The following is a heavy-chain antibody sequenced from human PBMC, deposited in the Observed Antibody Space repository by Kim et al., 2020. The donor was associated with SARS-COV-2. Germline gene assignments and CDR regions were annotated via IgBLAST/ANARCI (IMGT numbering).Heavy chain of an antibody. V-gene: IGHV3-11*05. CDR3: ARASIAVASTDFYFDY. Sequence: VKGRFTISRDNAKNSRYLQMNSLRAEDTAVYYCARASIAVASTDFYFDYWGQGTLVTVSS. J-gene: IGHJ4*02. D-gene: IGHD6-19*01.